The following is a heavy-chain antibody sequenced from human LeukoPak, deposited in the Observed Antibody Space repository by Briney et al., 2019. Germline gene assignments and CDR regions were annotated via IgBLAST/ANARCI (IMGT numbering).Heavy chain of an antibody. CDR2: IYSSGIT. D-gene: IGHD3-22*01. J-gene: IGHJ3*02. CDR1: GGSISSHY. Sequence: SETLSLTCTVSGGSISSHYWSWIRQPPGKGLEWIGYIYSSGITNYNPSLKSRVTISVDTSQNQFSLKLTSVTAAETAVYYCARRGPYDTSGYAFDIWGPGTVVTVSS. CDR3: ARRGPYDTSGYAFDI. V-gene: IGHV4-59*11.